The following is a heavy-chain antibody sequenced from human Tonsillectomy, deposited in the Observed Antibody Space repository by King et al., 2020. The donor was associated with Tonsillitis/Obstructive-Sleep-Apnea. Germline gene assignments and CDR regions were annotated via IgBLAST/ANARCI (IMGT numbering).Heavy chain of an antibody. Sequence: VQLVESGAEVKKPGESLKISCKGSGYSFTSYWIGWVRQMPGKGLEWMGFIYPGDSDTRYSPSFQGQVTISVDKSISTAYLQWSSLKASDTAIYYCAGRGATRYYYYYCMDAWGKGTTVTVSS. J-gene: IGHJ6*03. V-gene: IGHV5-51*01. CDR2: IYPGDSDT. CDR3: AGRGATRYYYYYCMDA. CDR1: GYSFTSYW. D-gene: IGHD3-10*01.